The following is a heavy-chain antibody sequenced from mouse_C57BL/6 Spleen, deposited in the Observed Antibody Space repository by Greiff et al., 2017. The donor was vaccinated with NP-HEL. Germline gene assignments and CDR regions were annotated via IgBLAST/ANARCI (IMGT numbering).Heavy chain of an antibody. V-gene: IGHV1-80*01. CDR2: IYTGDGDT. CDR3: ARGYDNAMDY. Sequence: VQLQQSGAELVKPGASVKISCKASGYAFSSYWMNWVKQRPGKGLEWIGQIYTGDGDTNYNGKFKGKSTLTADKSSSTAYMQLSSLTTEDSAVYFCARGYDNAMDYWGQGASVTVSS. CDR1: GYAFSSYW. D-gene: IGHD2-2*01. J-gene: IGHJ4*01.